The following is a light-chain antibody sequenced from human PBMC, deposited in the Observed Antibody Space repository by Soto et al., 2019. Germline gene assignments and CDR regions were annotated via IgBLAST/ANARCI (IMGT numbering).Light chain of an antibody. CDR1: QGITSY. V-gene: IGKV1-9*01. Sequence: IQLTQSPSSLSASVGDRVSITCRASQGITSYLAWYQQRPGKAPVLLSYSASTVQSGVPSRFSGSGYGTDFSLTISNLQPEDFATYYCQQRYSHPLTFGGGTKVDIK. J-gene: IGKJ4*01. CDR2: SAS. CDR3: QQRYSHPLT.